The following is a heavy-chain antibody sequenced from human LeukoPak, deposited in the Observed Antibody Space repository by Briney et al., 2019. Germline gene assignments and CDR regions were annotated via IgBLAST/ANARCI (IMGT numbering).Heavy chain of an antibody. CDR1: GFDFSSNW. D-gene: IGHD5-18*01. CDR3: AREDTALVIAY. V-gene: IGHV3-74*01. J-gene: IGHJ4*02. CDR2: IKGDGIST. Sequence: PGGSLRLSCAASGFDFSSNWMHWVRHAPGQGLVWVSRIKGDGISTNYADSVKGRFTISRDIAKNTLYLQMNSLRVEDTAVYYCAREDTALVIAYWGQGTLVTVSS.